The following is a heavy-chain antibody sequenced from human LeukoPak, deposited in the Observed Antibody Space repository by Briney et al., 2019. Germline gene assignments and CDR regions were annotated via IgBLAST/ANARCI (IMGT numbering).Heavy chain of an antibody. CDR3: VYYYASGSVEY. V-gene: IGHV4-39*01. D-gene: IGHD3-10*01. Sequence: PSETLSLTCTVSGGSITSSNYYWGGIRQPPGKVVEWNGSFYYSGSTNYNPALKSRITVSVYTSKNLLSLKLSSVTAAGPAFFFCVYYYASGSVEYWGEGSLATVYS. CDR1: GGSITSSNYY. J-gene: IGHJ4*02. CDR2: FYYSGST.